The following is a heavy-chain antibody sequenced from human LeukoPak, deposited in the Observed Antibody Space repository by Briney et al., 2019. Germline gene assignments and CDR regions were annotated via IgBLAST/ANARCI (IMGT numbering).Heavy chain of an antibody. D-gene: IGHD3-3*01. Sequence: GGSLRLSCAASGFTFSSYAMSWVRQAPGKGLEWVSAISGSGGSTYYADSVEGRFTISRDNSKNTLYLQMNSLRAEDTAVYYCAKGGGANYDFWSAAWFDPWGQGTLVTVSS. J-gene: IGHJ5*02. V-gene: IGHV3-23*01. CDR3: AKGGGANYDFWSAAWFDP. CDR2: ISGSGGST. CDR1: GFTFSSYA.